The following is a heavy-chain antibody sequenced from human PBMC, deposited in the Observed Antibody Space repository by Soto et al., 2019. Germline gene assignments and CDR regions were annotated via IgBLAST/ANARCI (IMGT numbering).Heavy chain of an antibody. Sequence: SETLSLTCTVSGGSISSYYWSWIRQPPGKGLEWIGYIYYSGSTNYNPSLKSRVTISVDTSKNQFSLKLSSVTAADTAVYYCARAPSGAAVAGTFDYWGQGTLVTVSS. CDR3: ARAPSGAAVAGTFDY. CDR1: GGSISSYY. D-gene: IGHD6-19*01. J-gene: IGHJ4*02. CDR2: IYYSGST. V-gene: IGHV4-59*01.